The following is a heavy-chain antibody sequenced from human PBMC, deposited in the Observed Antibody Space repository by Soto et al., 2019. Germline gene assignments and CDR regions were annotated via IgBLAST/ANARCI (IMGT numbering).Heavy chain of an antibody. CDR3: ARSTPLEYYYDSSGYIDY. Sequence: SETLSLTCTVSGGSISSYYWSWIRQPPGKGLEWIGYIYYSGSTNYNPSLKSRVTISVDKSKNQFSLKLSSVTAADTAVYYCARSTPLEYYYDSSGYIDYWGQGTLVTVSS. CDR2: IYYSGST. CDR1: GGSISSYY. D-gene: IGHD3-22*01. V-gene: IGHV4-59*08. J-gene: IGHJ4*02.